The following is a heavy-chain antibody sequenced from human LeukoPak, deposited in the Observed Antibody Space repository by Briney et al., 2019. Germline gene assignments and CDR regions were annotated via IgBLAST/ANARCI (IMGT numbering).Heavy chain of an antibody. Sequence: PGGSLRLSCAASGFTFTNYAMSWVRQAPGKGLEWVSGISGSGYNPYYADSVKGRFTISRDNSKNTLYLQMNSLRAEDTAVYYCAKASGGYYEILTAYYYFDYWGQGTLVTVSS. CDR3: AKASGGYYEILTAYYYFDY. V-gene: IGHV3-23*01. J-gene: IGHJ4*02. CDR2: ISGSGYNP. CDR1: GFTFTNYA. D-gene: IGHD3-9*01.